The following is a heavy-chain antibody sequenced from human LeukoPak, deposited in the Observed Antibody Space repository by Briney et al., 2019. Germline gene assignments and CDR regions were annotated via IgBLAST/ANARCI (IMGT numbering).Heavy chain of an antibody. CDR2: IKYDGTQK. J-gene: IGHJ4*02. V-gene: IGHV3-7*04. D-gene: IGHD6-19*01. Sequence: GGSLRLSCVTSEFXFSSYWISWVRQAPGRGLEWVAHIKYDGTQKNYLDSVRGRFTVSRDNTNNSLYLHMSSLRFEDTAVYYCARVEGNGWSAYWGQGTLVTVSS. CDR1: EFXFSSYW. CDR3: ARVEGNGWSAY.